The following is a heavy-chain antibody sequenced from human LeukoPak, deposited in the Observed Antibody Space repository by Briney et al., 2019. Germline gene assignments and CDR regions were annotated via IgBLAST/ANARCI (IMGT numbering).Heavy chain of an antibody. CDR1: GGSFSGYY. J-gene: IGHJ4*02. CDR3: AWDSAGYSSGWYGD. D-gene: IGHD6-19*01. Sequence: SETLSLTCAVYGGSFSGYYWSWIRQPPGKGLEWIGEINLSGSTNYNPSLKSRVTISVDTSKNQFSLKLSSVTAADTAVYYCAWDSAGYSSGWYGDWGQGTLVTVSS. V-gene: IGHV4-34*01. CDR2: INLSGST.